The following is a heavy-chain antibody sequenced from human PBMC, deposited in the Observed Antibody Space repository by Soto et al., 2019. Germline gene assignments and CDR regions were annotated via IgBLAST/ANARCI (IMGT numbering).Heavy chain of an antibody. CDR3: AREVYYDFWSGFNTHPYYFDY. Sequence: QVQLVESGGGVVQPGRSLRLSCAASGFTFSQYTLHWVRQAPGKGLDWVAVTSDDGSKKYYADSVKGRFTISRDNCKNTLYLQMNSLRPEDTAVYYCAREVYYDFWSGFNTHPYYFDYWGQGTLVTVSS. D-gene: IGHD3-3*01. J-gene: IGHJ4*02. CDR1: GFTFSQYT. CDR2: TSDDGSKK. V-gene: IGHV3-30-3*01.